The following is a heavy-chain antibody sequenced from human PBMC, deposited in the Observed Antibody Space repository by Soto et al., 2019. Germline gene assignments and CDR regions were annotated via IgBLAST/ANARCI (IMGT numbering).Heavy chain of an antibody. CDR2: IYYSGNT. D-gene: IGHD2-21*02. CDR1: GGSINSSNW. J-gene: IGHJ4*02. CDR3: ARGDMTFMDN. Sequence: QVQLQESGPGLVEPSGTLSLTCAVSGGSINSSNWWSWVRQYPGKGLEWIGEIYYSGNTNSNPSLKSRVTISVQKSKNQFSLRLTSVTAADTAVYYCARGDMTFMDNWGQGALVTVSS. V-gene: IGHV4-4*02.